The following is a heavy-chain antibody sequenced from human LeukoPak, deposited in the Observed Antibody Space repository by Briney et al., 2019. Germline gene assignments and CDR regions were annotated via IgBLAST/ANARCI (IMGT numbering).Heavy chain of an antibody. D-gene: IGHD3-9*01. V-gene: IGHV1-69*06. J-gene: IGHJ4*02. CDR2: ITPIFGTA. CDR1: GCTFSSYA. Sequence: VSSVKVSCEASGCTFSSYAISWVRQAPGQGLEWMGWITPIFGTANYAQKFQGRVTITADKSTSTAYMELSSLRSENTAVYYCARGNYDILTGYGFDYWGQGTLVTVSS. CDR3: ARGNYDILTGYGFDY.